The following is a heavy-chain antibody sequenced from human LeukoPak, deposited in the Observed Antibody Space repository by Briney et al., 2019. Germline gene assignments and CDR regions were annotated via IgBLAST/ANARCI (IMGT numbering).Heavy chain of an antibody. J-gene: IGHJ5*02. CDR2: IIPIFGTA. D-gene: IGHD2-15*01. V-gene: IGHV1-69*01. Sequence: SVKVSCKASGGTFSSYAISWVRQAPGQGLEWMGGIIPIFGTANYARKFQGRVTITADESTSTAYMELSSLRSEDTAVYYCARSGLNKDIVVVVGWFDPWGQGTLVTVSS. CDR3: ARSGLNKDIVVVVGWFDP. CDR1: GGTFSSYA.